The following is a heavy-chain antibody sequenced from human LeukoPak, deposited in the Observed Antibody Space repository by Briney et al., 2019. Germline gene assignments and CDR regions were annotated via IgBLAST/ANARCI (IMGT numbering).Heavy chain of an antibody. V-gene: IGHV3-7*03. J-gene: IGHJ4*02. D-gene: IGHD6-13*01. Sequence: GGSLRLSCAASGFSFSRYWMSWVRQAPGKGLEWVANIKQDGSEKYYVDSVKGRFTISRDNAKNSLYLQMNSLRAEDTAVYYCAKYFDAAAGTEYGYWGQGTLVTVSS. CDR1: GFSFSRYW. CDR3: AKYFDAAAGTEYGY. CDR2: IKQDGSEK.